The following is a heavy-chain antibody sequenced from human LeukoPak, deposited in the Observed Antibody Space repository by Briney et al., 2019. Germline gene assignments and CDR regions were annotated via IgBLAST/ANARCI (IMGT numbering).Heavy chain of an antibody. CDR1: GFTFSSYS. J-gene: IGHJ4*02. CDR2: ISSSSSYI. Sequence: PGGSLRLSCAASGFTFSSYSMNWVRQAPGKGLEWVSSISSSSSYIYYADSVKGRFTISRDNAKNSLYLQMNSLRAEDTAVYYCARDNTHYYDSSGYYPPLPSPFDYWGQGTLVTVSS. V-gene: IGHV3-21*01. D-gene: IGHD3-22*01. CDR3: ARDNTHYYDSSGYYPPLPSPFDY.